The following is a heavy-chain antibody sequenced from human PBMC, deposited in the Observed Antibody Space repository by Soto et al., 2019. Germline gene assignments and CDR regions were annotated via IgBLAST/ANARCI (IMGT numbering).Heavy chain of an antibody. J-gene: IGHJ3*02. CDR3: ARADGRRDAFDI. V-gene: IGHV4-59*01. Sequence: TLSLTCTVSGGSISSYYWSWIRQPPGKGLEWIGYTYYSGSTNYNYNPSLRSRVTISVDTSKNQFSLKLSSVTASDTAVYYCARADGRRDAFDIWDQGTMVTVSS. CDR1: GGSISSYY. CDR2: TYYSGSTNY.